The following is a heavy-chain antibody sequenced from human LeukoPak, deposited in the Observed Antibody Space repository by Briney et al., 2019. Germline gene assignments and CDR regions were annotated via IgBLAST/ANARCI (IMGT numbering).Heavy chain of an antibody. J-gene: IGHJ2*01. CDR3: AKDSEELAYCGGDCYFNWYFDL. CDR2: IWYDGSNK. D-gene: IGHD2-21*02. Sequence: GGSLRLSCAASGFTFSSYGMHWVRQAPGKGLEWVVVIWYDGSNKYYADSVKGRFTISRDNSKNTLYLQMNSLRAEDTAVYYCAKDSEELAYCGGDCYFNWYFDLWGRGTLVTVSS. CDR1: GFTFSSYG. V-gene: IGHV3-33*06.